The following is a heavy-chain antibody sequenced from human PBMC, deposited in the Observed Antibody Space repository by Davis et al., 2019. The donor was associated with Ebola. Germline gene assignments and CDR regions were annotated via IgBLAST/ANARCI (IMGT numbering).Heavy chain of an antibody. CDR2: IIPILGIA. CDR1: GGTFSSYA. D-gene: IGHD2-15*01. V-gene: IGHV1-69*04. Sequence: AASVKVSCKASGGTFSSYAISWVRQAPGQGLEWMGRIIPILGIANYAQKFQGRVTMTTDTSTSTAYMELSSLRSEDTAVYYCARGEYCSGGSCYDLYYYYYGMDVWGQGTTVTVSS. CDR3: ARGEYCSGGSCYDLYYYYYGMDV. J-gene: IGHJ6*02.